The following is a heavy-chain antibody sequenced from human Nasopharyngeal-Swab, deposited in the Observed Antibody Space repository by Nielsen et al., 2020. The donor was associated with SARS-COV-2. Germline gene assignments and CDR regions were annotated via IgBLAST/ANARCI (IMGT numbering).Heavy chain of an antibody. Sequence: WIRQPPGKGLEWIGYIHYSGSTDYNPSLKSRVTISVDTSKNQFSLKLSSVTAADTAVYYCARHFQDVTIFGVVIPGDYMDVWGKGTTVTVSS. J-gene: IGHJ6*03. V-gene: IGHV4-59*08. CDR2: IHYSGST. CDR3: ARHFQDVTIFGVVIPGDYMDV. D-gene: IGHD3-3*01.